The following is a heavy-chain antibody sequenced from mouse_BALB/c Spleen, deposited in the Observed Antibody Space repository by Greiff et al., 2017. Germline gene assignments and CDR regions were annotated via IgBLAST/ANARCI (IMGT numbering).Heavy chain of an antibody. Sequence: VQLQQSGAELVRSGASVKLSCTASGFNIKDYYMHWVKQRPEQGLEWIGWIDPENGDTEYAPKFQGKATMTADTSSNTAYLQLSSLTSEDTAVYYCNKGIRGLDYWGQGTTLTVSS. D-gene: IGHD1-1*01. CDR1: GFNIKDYY. J-gene: IGHJ2*01. CDR3: NKGIRGLDY. V-gene: IGHV14-4*02. CDR2: IDPENGDT.